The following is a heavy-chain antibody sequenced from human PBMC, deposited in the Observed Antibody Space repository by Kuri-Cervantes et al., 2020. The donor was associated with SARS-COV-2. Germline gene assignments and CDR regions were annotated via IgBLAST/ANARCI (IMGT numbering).Heavy chain of an antibody. Sequence: SETLSLTCTVSGGSISSSSYYWSWIRQPPGKGLEWIGYIYYSGSTNYNPSLKSRVTISVDTSKNQFSLKLSSVTAADTAVYYCARSGSYPYYYYYMDVWGKGTTVTVSS. V-gene: IGHV4-61*01. CDR3: ARSGSYPYYYYYMDV. J-gene: IGHJ6*03. CDR1: GGSISSSSYY. D-gene: IGHD1-26*01. CDR2: IYYSGST.